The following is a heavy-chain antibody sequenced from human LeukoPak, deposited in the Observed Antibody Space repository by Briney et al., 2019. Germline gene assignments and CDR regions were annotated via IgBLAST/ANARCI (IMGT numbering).Heavy chain of an antibody. D-gene: IGHD4-17*01. CDR2: MNPNSGNT. V-gene: IGHV1-8*01. J-gene: IGHJ4*02. CDR1: GYTFTSYD. CDR3: ARDSGDYGLLDPVYFDY. Sequence: ASVKVSCKASGYTFTSYDINWVRQATGQGLEWMGWMNPNSGNTGYAQKFQGRVTMTRNTSTSTAYMELRSLRSDDTAVYYCARDSGDYGLLDPVYFDYWGQGTLVTVSS.